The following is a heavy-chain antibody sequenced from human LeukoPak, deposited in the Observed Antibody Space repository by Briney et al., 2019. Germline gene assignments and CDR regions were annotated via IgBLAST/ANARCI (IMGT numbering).Heavy chain of an antibody. CDR2: INPNSGGT. V-gene: IGHV1-2*02. J-gene: IGHJ6*03. Sequence: GASVKVSCKASGYTITGYYMHWVRQAPGQGLEWMGWINPNSGGTNYAQKFQGRVTMTRDTSISTAYMELSRLRSDDTAVYYCARDLIASSSWHYYYYYYMDVWGKGTTVTVSS. CDR3: ARDLIASSSWHYYYYYYMDV. CDR1: GYTITGYY. D-gene: IGHD6-13*01.